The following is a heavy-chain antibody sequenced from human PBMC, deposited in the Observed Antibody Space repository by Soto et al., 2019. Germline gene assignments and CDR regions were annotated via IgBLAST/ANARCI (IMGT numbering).Heavy chain of an antibody. V-gene: IGHV3-23*01. Sequence: GGSLRLSCAASGFTFSSYAMSWVRQAPGKGLEWVSAISGSGGSTYYADSVKGRFTISRDNSKNTLYLQMNSLRAEDTAAYYCAKDKFYDILTGYYNAYFDYWGQGTLVTVSS. J-gene: IGHJ4*02. D-gene: IGHD3-9*01. CDR2: ISGSGGST. CDR3: AKDKFYDILTGYYNAYFDY. CDR1: GFTFSSYA.